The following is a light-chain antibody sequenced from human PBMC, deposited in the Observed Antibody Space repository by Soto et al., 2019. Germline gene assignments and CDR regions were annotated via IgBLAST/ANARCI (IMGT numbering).Light chain of an antibody. V-gene: IGLV2-14*03. CDR1: SSDIGHYDY. Sequence: QSVLTQPASVSGSPGQSITISCTGTSSDIGHYDYVSWYQQHPGKAPKLMIYHLTYRPPGVSNRHSGSKSGNSASLTISGLQADDEADYYCCSLTTSHTYVFGSGTKVTVL. CDR3: CSLTTSHTYV. J-gene: IGLJ1*01. CDR2: HLT.